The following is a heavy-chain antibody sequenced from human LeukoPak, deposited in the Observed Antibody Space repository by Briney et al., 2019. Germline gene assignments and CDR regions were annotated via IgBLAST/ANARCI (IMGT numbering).Heavy chain of an antibody. J-gene: IGHJ4*02. CDR1: GYTFTSYG. Sequence: ASVKVSCKASGYTFTSYGISWVRQAPGQGLEWMGWISAYNGNTNYAQKLQGRVTMTTDTSTGTAYMELRSLRSDDTAVYYCARDSIVVVPAASPYYFDYWGQGTLVTVSS. CDR2: ISAYNGNT. CDR3: ARDSIVVVPAASPYYFDY. V-gene: IGHV1-18*01. D-gene: IGHD2-2*01.